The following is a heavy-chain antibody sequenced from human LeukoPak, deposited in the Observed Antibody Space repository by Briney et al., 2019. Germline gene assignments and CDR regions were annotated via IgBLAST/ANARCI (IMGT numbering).Heavy chain of an antibody. CDR1: GFTFTSHS. Sequence: GGSLRLSCTTSGFTFTSHSMTWARQAPGKGLEWVSSITGTGGDTYYAESVRGRFTISRDNSKNILYMQMTSLRVDDTAIYYRATRAGVAVGGTVADYWGQGTLVTVSS. CDR2: ITGTGGDT. D-gene: IGHD6-19*01. CDR3: ATRAGVAVGGTVADY. J-gene: IGHJ4*02. V-gene: IGHV3-23*01.